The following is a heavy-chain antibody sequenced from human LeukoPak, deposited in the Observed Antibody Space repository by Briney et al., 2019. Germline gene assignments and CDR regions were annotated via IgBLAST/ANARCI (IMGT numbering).Heavy chain of an antibody. V-gene: IGHV3-23*01. Sequence: GGSLRLSCAASGFTFRSYAMSWVRQAPGKGLEWVSGTSASGGSTYYVDSVTGRSTISRDNSKITLYLQMSGLRAEDTAVYYCAKDHFFDSSGYGHAYDIWGQGTMVTVSS. CDR2: TSASGGST. D-gene: IGHD3-22*01. CDR3: AKDHFFDSSGYGHAYDI. J-gene: IGHJ3*02. CDR1: GFTFRSYA.